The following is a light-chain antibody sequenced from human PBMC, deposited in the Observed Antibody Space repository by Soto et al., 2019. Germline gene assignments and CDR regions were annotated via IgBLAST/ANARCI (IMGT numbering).Light chain of an antibody. V-gene: IGKV3-11*01. J-gene: IGKJ1*01. CDR2: DAS. CDR3: QQRSNWPKT. CDR1: QSVGIN. Sequence: IMMSQFPVILSVSPGERATLSCRASQSVGINLAWYQQRPGQAPRLLIYDASHRATGIPARFSGSGSGTDFTLTISSLEPEDFAVYYCQQRSNWPKTFGQGTKVDIK.